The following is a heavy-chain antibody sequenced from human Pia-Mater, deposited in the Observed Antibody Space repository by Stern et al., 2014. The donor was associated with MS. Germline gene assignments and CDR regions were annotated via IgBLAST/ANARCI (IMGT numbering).Heavy chain of an antibody. D-gene: IGHD6-19*01. CDR2: ISYDGNNQ. V-gene: IGHV3-30-3*01. CDR3: ARDPLAGTGAYFDY. Sequence: VQLVESWGGVVQPGRSLRLSCATSGFTFSTYAIHWVRQAPGKGLEWVAVISYDGNNQYYADSVKGRFTISRDNSKNTLYLQTNSLTDEDTAVYYCARDPLAGTGAYFDYWGQGALVTVSS. CDR1: GFTFSTYA. J-gene: IGHJ4*02.